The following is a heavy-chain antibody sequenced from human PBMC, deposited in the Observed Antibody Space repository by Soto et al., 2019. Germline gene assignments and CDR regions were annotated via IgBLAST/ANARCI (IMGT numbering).Heavy chain of an antibody. CDR3: AKATESQYYYASGSYKVHYGMDV. D-gene: IGHD3-10*01. CDR2: ISDSGGST. CDR1: GLTFSSYA. Sequence: GGSLRLSCAASGLTFSSYAMNWVRQAPGKGLEWVSVISDSGGSTYYADSVKGRFTISRDNSKNTLYLQMNSLRAEDTAVYYCAKATESQYYYASGSYKVHYGMDVWGQGTTVTVSS. J-gene: IGHJ6*02. V-gene: IGHV3-23*01.